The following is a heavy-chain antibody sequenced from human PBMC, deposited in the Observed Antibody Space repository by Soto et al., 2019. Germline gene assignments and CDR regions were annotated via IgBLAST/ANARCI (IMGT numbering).Heavy chain of an antibody. Sequence: SGPTLVNPTQTLTLTCTFSGFSLSTSGMRVSWIRQPPGKALEWLARIDWDDDKFYSTSLKTRLTISKDTSKNQVVLTMTNMDPVDTATYYCARIVGGSYDIGGMDVWGQGTTVTVSS. CDR2: IDWDDDK. CDR1: GFSLSTSGMR. CDR3: ARIVGGSYDIGGMDV. D-gene: IGHD1-26*01. V-gene: IGHV2-70*04. J-gene: IGHJ6*02.